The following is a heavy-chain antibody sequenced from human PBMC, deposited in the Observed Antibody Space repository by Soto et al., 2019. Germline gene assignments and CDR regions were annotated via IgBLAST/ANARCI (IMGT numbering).Heavy chain of an antibody. CDR3: ARGGYSYGYVDY. J-gene: IGHJ4*02. CDR2: IYYSGST. D-gene: IGHD5-18*01. CDR1: GGSISSGGYY. Sequence: SETLSLTCTVSGGSISSGGYYWSWIRQHPGKGLEWIGYIYYSGSTYYNPSHKSRVTISVDTSKNQFSLKLSSVTAADTAVYYCARGGYSYGYVDYWGQGTLVTVSS. V-gene: IGHV4-31*03.